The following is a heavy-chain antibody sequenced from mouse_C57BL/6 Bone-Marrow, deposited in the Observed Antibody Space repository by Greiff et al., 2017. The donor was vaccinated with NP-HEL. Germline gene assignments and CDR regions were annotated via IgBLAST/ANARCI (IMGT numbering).Heavy chain of an antibody. D-gene: IGHD1-1*01. CDR3: ASGDYGSSYDDFDV. CDR1: GYTFTSYW. Sequence: QVQLQQPGAELVMPGASVKLSCKASGYTFTSYWMHWVKQRPGQGLEWIGEIDPSDSYTNYNQKFKGKSTLTVDKSSSTAYMQLSSLTSEDSAVYYCASGDYGSSYDDFDVWGTGTTVTVSS. V-gene: IGHV1-69*01. J-gene: IGHJ1*03. CDR2: IDPSDSYT.